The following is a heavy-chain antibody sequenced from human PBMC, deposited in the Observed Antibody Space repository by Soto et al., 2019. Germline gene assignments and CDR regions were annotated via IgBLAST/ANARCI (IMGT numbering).Heavy chain of an antibody. D-gene: IGHD4-17*01. J-gene: IGHJ4*02. V-gene: IGHV3-48*01. Sequence: EVQLVESGGGLVQPGGSLRLSCAASGFTFSSYSMNWVRQAPGKGLEWVSYISSSSSTIYYADSVKGRFTISRDNAKNSLYLQMNSLRAEDTAVYYCAIDPDGDSPYYWGQGTLVTVSS. CDR3: AIDPDGDSPYY. CDR1: GFTFSSYS. CDR2: ISSSSSTI.